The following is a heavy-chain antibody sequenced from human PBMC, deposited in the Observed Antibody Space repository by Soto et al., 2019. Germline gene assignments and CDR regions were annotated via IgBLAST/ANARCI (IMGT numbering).Heavy chain of an antibody. CDR1: GGSIRSYY. CDR3: ARQGSYYYYGMDV. Sequence: SETLSLTCTVSGGSIRSYYWSWIRQPPGKGLEWIGYIYYSGSTYYNPSLKSRVTISVDTSKNQFSLKLTSVTAADTAVYYCARQGSYYYYGMDVWGQGTTVTVSS. V-gene: IGHV4-59*01. CDR2: IYYSGST. J-gene: IGHJ6*02.